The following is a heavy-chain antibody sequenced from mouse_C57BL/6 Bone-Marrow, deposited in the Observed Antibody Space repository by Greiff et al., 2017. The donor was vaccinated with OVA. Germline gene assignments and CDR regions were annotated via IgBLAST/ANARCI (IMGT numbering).Heavy chain of an antibody. CDR2: IWRGGST. D-gene: IGHD1-1*01. V-gene: IGHV2-5*01. Sequence: VKLMESGPGLVQPSQSLSITCTVSGFSLTSYGVHWVRQSPGKGLEWLGVIWRGGSTDYNAAFMSRLSITKDNSKSQVFFKMNSLQADDTAIYYCAAITTVVAKYFDVWGTGTTVTVSS. J-gene: IGHJ1*03. CDR3: AAITTVVAKYFDV. CDR1: GFSLTSYG.